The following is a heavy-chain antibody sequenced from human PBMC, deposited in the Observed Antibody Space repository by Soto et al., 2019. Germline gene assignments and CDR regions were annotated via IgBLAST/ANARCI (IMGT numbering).Heavy chain of an antibody. CDR3: SRTPLGSSWSPGSYYFDY. CDR1: VGTFSSYA. V-gene: IGHV1-69*01. CDR2: IIPIFGTA. Sequence: QVQLVQSGAEVKKPGSSVKVSCKASVGTFSSYAISWVRQAPGQGLEWMGGIIPIFGTANYAQKFQGRVTITGDESTSTAYMELSSLRTEDTAVYSCSRTPLGSSWSPGSYYFDYWGQGTLVTVAS. D-gene: IGHD6-13*01. J-gene: IGHJ4*02.